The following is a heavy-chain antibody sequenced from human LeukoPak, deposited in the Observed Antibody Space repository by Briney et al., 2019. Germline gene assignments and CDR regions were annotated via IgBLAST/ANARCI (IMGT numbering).Heavy chain of an antibody. V-gene: IGHV3-23*01. J-gene: IGHJ6*03. CDR3: AKNGDRGAYCSGGSCYPYYYNMDV. CDR2: ISGSGGST. Sequence: GGSLRLSCAASGFTFSSYAMSWVRQAPGKGLEWVSTISGSGGSTYYADSVKGRFTISRDNSKNTLYLQMNSLRAEDTAIYYCAKNGDRGAYCSGGSCYPYYYNMDVWGKGTTVTISS. CDR1: GFTFSSYA. D-gene: IGHD2-15*01.